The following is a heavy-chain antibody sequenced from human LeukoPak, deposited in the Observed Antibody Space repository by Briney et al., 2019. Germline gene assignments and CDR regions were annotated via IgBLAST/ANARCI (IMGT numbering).Heavy chain of an antibody. Sequence: ASVKVSCKASGYTFTSYGISWVRQAPGQGLEWMGWISAYNGNTNYAQKLQGRVTMTTDTSTSTAYMELRSLRSDDTAVYYCARKYDGFGELLTDYYYSYGMDVWGQGTTVTVSS. CDR3: ARKYDGFGELLTDYYYSYGMDV. CDR2: ISAYNGNT. J-gene: IGHJ6*02. D-gene: IGHD3-10*01. V-gene: IGHV1-18*01. CDR1: GYTFTSYG.